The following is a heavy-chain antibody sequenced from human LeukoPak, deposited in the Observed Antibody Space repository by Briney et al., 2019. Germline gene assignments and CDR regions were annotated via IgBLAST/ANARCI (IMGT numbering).Heavy chain of an antibody. J-gene: IGHJ4*02. Sequence: PSETLSLTCAVSGASITSDTWWSWVRPPPGKGLEWIGEIHHTWSTHYNPSLKSRVTMSTDKSENQLSLKLNSVTATDTAVYYCVRHGAFYFDSWGQGALVTVSS. CDR1: GASITSDTW. V-gene: IGHV4-4*02. CDR2: IHHTWST. CDR3: VRHGAFYFDS. D-gene: IGHD4-17*01.